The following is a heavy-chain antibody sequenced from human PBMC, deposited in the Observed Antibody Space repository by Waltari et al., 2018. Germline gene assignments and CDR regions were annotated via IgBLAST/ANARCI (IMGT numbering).Heavy chain of an antibody. Sequence: QVQLMQSGAEVKKPGSSVTVSCKASGGTFIIHAISWVRQAPGQGLEWLGGVIPMFGTVNYAQRFQGRVTITAAESTSTIYMELHTLRSEDTAVYYCASGAGYCSSSNCPHDAFNVWGQGTMVTVSS. CDR2: VIPMFGTV. CDR3: ASGAGYCSSSNCPHDAFNV. CDR1: GGTFIIHA. D-gene: IGHD2-2*01. J-gene: IGHJ3*01. V-gene: IGHV1-69*01.